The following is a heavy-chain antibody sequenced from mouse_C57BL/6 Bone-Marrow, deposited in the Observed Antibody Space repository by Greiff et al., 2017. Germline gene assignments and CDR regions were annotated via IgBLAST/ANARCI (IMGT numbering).Heavy chain of an antibody. V-gene: IGHV1-63*01. J-gene: IGHJ4*01. Sequence: QVQLQQSGAELVRPGTSVKMSCKASGYTFTNYWIGWAKQRPGHGLEWIGDIYPGGGYTNYNEKFKGKATLTADKSSSTAYMQWSSRTSEDTAIYYCARGNGLRRGCYAMDYWGQGTSVTVSS. CDR3: ARGNGLRRGCYAMDY. CDR1: GYTFTNYW. D-gene: IGHD2-4*01. CDR2: IYPGGGYT.